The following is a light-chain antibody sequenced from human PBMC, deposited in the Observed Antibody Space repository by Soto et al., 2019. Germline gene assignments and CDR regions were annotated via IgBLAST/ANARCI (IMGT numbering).Light chain of an antibody. V-gene: IGKV1-5*01. Sequence: DIQMTQSPCTLSASVGDRVTITCRASQSISSWLAWYQQKPGKSLKLLIFDASGLQSGVPSRFSGSGSGTEFTLTISSLQPDDFATYYCQQYDTYSINFGQGTRLEIK. CDR1: QSISSW. CDR3: QQYDTYSIN. CDR2: DAS. J-gene: IGKJ5*01.